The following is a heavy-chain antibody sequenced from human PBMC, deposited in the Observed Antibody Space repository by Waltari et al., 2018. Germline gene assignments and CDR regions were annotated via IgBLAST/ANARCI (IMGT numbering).Heavy chain of an antibody. J-gene: IGHJ3*01. D-gene: IGHD3-16*01. Sequence: GWIRKPPGKGLEWTATISYSGATYNNPSLKSRVTISVDTSKNQFSLKLSSVTAADTAVYYCATYIGASIGTAAFDVWGQGTMVTVSS. CDR2: ISYSGAT. CDR3: ATYIGASIGTAAFDV. V-gene: IGHV4-39*01.